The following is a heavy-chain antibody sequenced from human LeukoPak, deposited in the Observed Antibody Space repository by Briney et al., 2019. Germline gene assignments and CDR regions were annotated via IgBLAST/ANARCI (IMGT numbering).Heavy chain of an antibody. V-gene: IGHV3-20*04. CDR2: INWNGGST. Sequence: GGSLRLSCAASGFXFDDYGMSWVRQVPGKGLEWVSGINWNGGSTGYADSVKGRFTISRDNAKNSLYLQMNSLRAEDTALYYCARNGTHYYDSSGLDAFDIWGQGTLITVSS. CDR1: GFXFDDYG. D-gene: IGHD3-22*01. CDR3: ARNGTHYYDSSGLDAFDI. J-gene: IGHJ3*02.